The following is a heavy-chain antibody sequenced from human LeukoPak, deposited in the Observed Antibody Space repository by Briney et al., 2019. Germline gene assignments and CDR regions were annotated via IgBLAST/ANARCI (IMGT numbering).Heavy chain of an antibody. CDR1: GFSVSYNY. D-gene: IGHD1-7*01. CDR3: ARISGTLCFDL. J-gene: IGHJ4*02. CDR2: IYAGGDT. Sequence: GGSLRLSCAASGFSVSYNYMSWVRQAPARGLEWVSVIYAGGDTYYADSVKGRFTISRDNSKNTVYLQMHSLRAGDTAVYYCARISGTLCFDLWGLGTLVTVSS. V-gene: IGHV3-66*01.